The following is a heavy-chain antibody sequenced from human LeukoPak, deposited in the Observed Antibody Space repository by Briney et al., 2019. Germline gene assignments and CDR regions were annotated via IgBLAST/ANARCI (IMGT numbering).Heavy chain of an antibody. D-gene: IGHD5-18*01. CDR2: ISSSSYI. J-gene: IGHJ4*02. CDR3: ARGRISYGHTGDY. CDR1: GFTFSSYS. Sequence: PGGSLRLSCAASGFTFSSYSMNWVRQAPGKGLEWVSSISSSSYIYYADSVKGRFTISRDNAKNSLYLQMNSLRAEDTAVYYCARGRISYGHTGDYWGQGTLVTVSS. V-gene: IGHV3-21*01.